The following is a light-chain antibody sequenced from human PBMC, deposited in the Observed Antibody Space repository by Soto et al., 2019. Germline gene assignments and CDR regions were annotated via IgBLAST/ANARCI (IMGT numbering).Light chain of an antibody. Sequence: DIQRTQSPSSLSASVGDRVTITCQASQDISNYLNWYQQKPGKAPKLLIYDASNLETGVPSRFSGSGSGTDFTFTSSSLQPEDIATYYCQQYDNLPPYTFGQGTKLEIK. CDR1: QDISNY. J-gene: IGKJ2*01. CDR2: DAS. V-gene: IGKV1-33*01. CDR3: QQYDNLPPYT.